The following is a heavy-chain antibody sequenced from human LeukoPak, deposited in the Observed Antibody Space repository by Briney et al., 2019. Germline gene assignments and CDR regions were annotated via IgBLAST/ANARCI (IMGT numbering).Heavy chain of an antibody. V-gene: IGHV1-2*02. CDR2: INPNSGGT. J-gene: IGHJ3*02. Sequence: ASVKVSCKASGYTFTGYYMHWVRQAPGQGLEWMGWINPNSGGTNYAQKFQGRVTMTRDTSISTAYMELSRLRSDDTAVYYCARARYCSGGSCYGTTLTSAFDIWGQGTMVTVSS. CDR3: ARARYCSGGSCYGTTLTSAFDI. D-gene: IGHD2-15*01. CDR1: GYTFTGYY.